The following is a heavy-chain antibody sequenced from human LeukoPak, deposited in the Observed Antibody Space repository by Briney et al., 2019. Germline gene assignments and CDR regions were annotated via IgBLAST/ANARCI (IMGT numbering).Heavy chain of an antibody. CDR1: GGSISSGSYY. V-gene: IGHV4-61*02. J-gene: IGHJ4*02. CDR3: ARAYDFWSPLGY. D-gene: IGHD3-3*01. Sequence: SQTLSLTCTVSGGSISSGSYYWSWIRQPAGKGLEWIGRIYTSGRTNYNPSLKSRVTISVDTSKNQFSLKLSSVTAADTAVYYCARAYDFWSPLGYWGQGTLVTVSS. CDR2: IYTSGRT.